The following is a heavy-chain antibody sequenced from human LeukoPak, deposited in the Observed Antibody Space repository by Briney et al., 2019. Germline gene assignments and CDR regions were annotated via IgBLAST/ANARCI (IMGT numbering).Heavy chain of an antibody. Sequence: GGSLRLSCAASGFTFSGYAMGWVRQAPGKGLEWVSAISGSGGTTYYADSVKGRFTISRDNSKNTVYLQMNSLRAEDTAIYYCAKDYTSGWKDFDSWGQGALVTVSS. V-gene: IGHV3-23*01. D-gene: IGHD6-19*01. J-gene: IGHJ4*02. CDR2: ISGSGGTT. CDR1: GFTFSGYA. CDR3: AKDYTSGWKDFDS.